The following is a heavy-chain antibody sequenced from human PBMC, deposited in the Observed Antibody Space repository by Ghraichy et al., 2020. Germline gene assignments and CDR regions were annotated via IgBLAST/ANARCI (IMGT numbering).Heavy chain of an antibody. D-gene: IGHD1-26*01. CDR3: ASGGPISGSSIDY. CDR1: GGTFSSYT. V-gene: IGHV1-69*02. J-gene: IGHJ4*02. CDR2: IIPILGIA. Sequence: SVKVSCKASGGTFSSYTISWVRQAPGQGLEWMGRIIPILGIANYAQKFQGRVTITADKSTSTAYMELSSLRSEDTAVYYCASGGPISGSSIDYWGQGTLVTVSS.